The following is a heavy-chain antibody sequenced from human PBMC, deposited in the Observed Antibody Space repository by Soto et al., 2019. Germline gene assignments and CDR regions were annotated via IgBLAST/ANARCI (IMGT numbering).Heavy chain of an antibody. CDR3: ARRWGNGFDY. CDR2: IYYSGST. J-gene: IGHJ4*02. Sequence: PSETLSLTCTVSGGSISSSSYYWGWIRQPPGKGLEWIGSIYYSGSTNYNPSLKSRVTISVDKSKNQFSLKLSSVTAADTAVYYCARRWGNGFDYWGQGTLVTVSS. D-gene: IGHD3-16*01. CDR1: GGSISSSSYY. V-gene: IGHV4-39*07.